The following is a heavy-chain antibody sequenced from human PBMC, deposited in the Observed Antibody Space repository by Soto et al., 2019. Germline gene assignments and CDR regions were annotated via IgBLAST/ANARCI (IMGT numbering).Heavy chain of an antibody. CDR2: INPSGGST. J-gene: IGHJ4*02. Sequence: GAAVKVSCKASGYNFTSYYMHWVRQAPGQGIERMGIINPSGGSTSYAQKCQGRVTMTRDTSTSTVYMELSSLRSEDTAVYYCSRDLLGYCSGRSCSSAGVYWGQGTLVTVSS. D-gene: IGHD2-15*01. V-gene: IGHV1-46*01. CDR3: SRDLLGYCSGRSCSSAGVY. CDR1: GYNFTSYY.